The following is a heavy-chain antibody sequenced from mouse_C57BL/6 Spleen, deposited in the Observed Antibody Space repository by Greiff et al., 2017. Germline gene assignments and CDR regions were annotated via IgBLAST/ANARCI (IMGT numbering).Heavy chain of an antibody. J-gene: IGHJ2*01. CDR1: GYSFTGYY. CDR2: INPSTGGT. Sequence: VHVKQSGPELVKPGASVKISCKASGYSFTGYYMNWVKQSPEKSLEWIGEINPSTGGTTYNQKFKAKATLTVDKSSSTAYMQLKSLTSEDSAVYYCARKRNYAGFDYWGQGTTLTVSS. CDR3: ARKRNYAGFDY. D-gene: IGHD2-4*01. V-gene: IGHV1-42*01.